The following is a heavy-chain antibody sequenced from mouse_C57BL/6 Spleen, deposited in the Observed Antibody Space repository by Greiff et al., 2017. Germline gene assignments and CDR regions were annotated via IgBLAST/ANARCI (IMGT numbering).Heavy chain of an antibody. D-gene: IGHD1-1*01. J-gene: IGHJ1*03. CDR3: AREPYDYWYFDV. Sequence: EVQLVESEGGLVQPGSSMKLSCTASGFTFSDYYMAWVRQVPEKGLEWVANINYDGSSTYYLDSLKSRFIISRDNAKNILYLQMSSLKSEDTATYYCAREPYDYWYFDVWGTGTTVTVSS. V-gene: IGHV5-16*01. CDR2: INYDGSST. CDR1: GFTFSDYY.